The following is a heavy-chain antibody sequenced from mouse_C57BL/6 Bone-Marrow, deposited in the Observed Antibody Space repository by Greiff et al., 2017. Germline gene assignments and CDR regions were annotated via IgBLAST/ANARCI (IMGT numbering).Heavy chain of an antibody. CDR1: GYTFTSYW. Sequence: QVQLQQPGAELVKPGASVKMSCKASGYTFTSYWITWVKQRPGQGLEWIGDIYPGSGSTNYNEKFKSTAPLTVDTSSSTAYMQLSSLTSEDSAVYYCSRETLGYLPAYWGQGTLVTVSA. J-gene: IGHJ3*01. CDR3: SRETLGYLPAY. D-gene: IGHD5-1-1*01. CDR2: IYPGSGST. V-gene: IGHV1-55*01.